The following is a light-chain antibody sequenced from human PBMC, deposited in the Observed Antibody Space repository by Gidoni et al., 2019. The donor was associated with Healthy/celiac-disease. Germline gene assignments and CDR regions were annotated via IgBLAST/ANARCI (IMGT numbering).Light chain of an antibody. J-gene: IGKJ2*01. CDR2: AAS. CDR3: QQSYSTPVT. CDR1: QSISSY. V-gene: IGKV1-39*01. Sequence: DIQMTQSPSSLSASVGDRVTITCRASQSISSYLNWYQQKPGKAPKLLIYAASSLQSGVPSRFSGSGSGTDFTRTISSLQPEDCATYYWQQSYSTPVTFGQGTKLEIK.